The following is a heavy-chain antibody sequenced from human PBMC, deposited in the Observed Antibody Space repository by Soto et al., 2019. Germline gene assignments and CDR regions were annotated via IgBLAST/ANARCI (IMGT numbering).Heavy chain of an antibody. D-gene: IGHD1-1*01. CDR3: ARAQLVPAAP. CDR1: GYTFTSYD. Sequence: QVQLVQSGAEVKKPGASVKVSCKASGYTFTSYDINWVRQATGQGLEWMGWMNPNSGNTGYAQKFQGRVTMTRNTPISAAHTELSTLRSEETAVYFCARAQLVPAAPCGHGTLVTPSS. V-gene: IGHV1-8*01. J-gene: IGHJ4*03. CDR2: MNPNSGNT.